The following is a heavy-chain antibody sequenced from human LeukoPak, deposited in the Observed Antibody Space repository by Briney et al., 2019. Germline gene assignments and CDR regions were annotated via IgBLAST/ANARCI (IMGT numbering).Heavy chain of an antibody. CDR3: ARETSQKGAHYMDV. V-gene: IGHV4-59*01. J-gene: IGHJ6*03. D-gene: IGHD3-16*01. Sequence: PSETLSLTCTLSGGSFSSYYWSWIRQPPGKGLEWIGYIYYSGSTNYNPSLKSRVTISVDTSKNQFSLKLTSVTAADTAVYYCARETSQKGAHYMDVWGKGTTVTISS. CDR1: GGSFSSYY. CDR2: IYYSGST.